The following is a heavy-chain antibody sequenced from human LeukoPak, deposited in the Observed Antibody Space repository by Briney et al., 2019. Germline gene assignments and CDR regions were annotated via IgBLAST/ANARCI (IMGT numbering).Heavy chain of an antibody. CDR1: GYTLTELS. J-gene: IGHJ4*02. Sequence: GASVKVSCKVSGYTLTELSMHWVRQAPGKGLEWMGDFDPEDGETIYAQKFQGRVTMTEDTATDTAYMELSSLRSEDTAVYYCATGEGTAGGFDYWGQGTLVTVSS. CDR2: FDPEDGET. V-gene: IGHV1-24*01. D-gene: IGHD1-1*01. CDR3: ATGEGTAGGFDY.